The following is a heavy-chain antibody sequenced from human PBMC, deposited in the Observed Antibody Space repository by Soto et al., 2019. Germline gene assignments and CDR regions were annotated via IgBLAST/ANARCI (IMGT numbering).Heavy chain of an antibody. CDR1: GFTFGSYA. V-gene: IGHV3-23*01. CDR2: IRGSGSEA. D-gene: IGHD3-10*01. CDR3: VKDGEEPSRIFAF. J-gene: IGHJ4*02. Sequence: GGSLRLASAAYGFTFGSYAMSWVRQAPEKGLEWVSAIRGSGSEAFYADSVKGRFTISRDNSKNTLYLQINSLRAEDTAVFYCVKDGEEPSRIFAFWGQGTLVTGSS.